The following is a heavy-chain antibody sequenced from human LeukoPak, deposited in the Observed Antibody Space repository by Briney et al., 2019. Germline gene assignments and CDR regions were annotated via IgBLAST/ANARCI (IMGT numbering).Heavy chain of an antibody. CDR3: EGGRDNVYDY. J-gene: IGHJ4*02. D-gene: IGHD2-21*02. V-gene: IGHV3-23*01. Sequence: GGSLRLFCAASGFTFNSYGMSWVRQAPGKGLEWVSAISNTGGTTYYADSVKGRFTIFRDNAKNSLYLQMNSLRAEDTAVYYCEGGRDNVYDYWGQGTLVTVSS. CDR1: GFTFNSYG. CDR2: ISNTGGTT.